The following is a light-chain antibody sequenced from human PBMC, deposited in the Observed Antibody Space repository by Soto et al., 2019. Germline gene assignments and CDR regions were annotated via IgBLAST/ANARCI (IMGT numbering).Light chain of an antibody. J-gene: IGKJ1*01. CDR3: QQYGSSPGT. CDR1: QSVSSSY. CDR2: GAS. Sequence: ERVMTQSPATLSVSQGERATLSCRASQSVSSSYLAWYQQKPGQAPRLLIYGASSRATGIPDRFSGSGSGTDFTLTINRLEPEDFAVYYCQQYGSSPGTFGQGTKVDI. V-gene: IGKV3-20*01.